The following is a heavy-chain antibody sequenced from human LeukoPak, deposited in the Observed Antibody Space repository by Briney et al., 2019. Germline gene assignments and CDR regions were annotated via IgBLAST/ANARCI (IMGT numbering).Heavy chain of an antibody. CDR3: ARAGRAAGGFGY. CDR2: ISGSGGTT. CDR1: GFTFSSFA. V-gene: IGHV3-23*01. D-gene: IGHD6-13*01. J-gene: IGHJ4*02. Sequence: GGSMRLSWAASGFTFSSFAISWVRQAPGKGLELVSAISGSGGTTYYAASVKRRFTISRNNSKTTLYLQMSSLRAENTAVYYCARAGRAAGGFGYWGQGTQVTVSS.